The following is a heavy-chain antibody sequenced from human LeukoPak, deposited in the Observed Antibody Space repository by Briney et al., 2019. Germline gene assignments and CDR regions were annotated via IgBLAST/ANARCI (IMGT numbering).Heavy chain of an antibody. CDR2: IYPGDSDT. V-gene: IGHV5-51*01. J-gene: IGHJ4*02. CDR1: GYRFTSDW. CDR3: ARLSGRVVCSAGSCYIDS. D-gene: IGHD2-15*01. Sequence: GESLKISCKGSGYRFTSDWIGWVRQMPGKGLEWMGIIYPGDSDTRYSPSFQGQVTISADKSVNTAYLQWSSLKASDTAMYYCARLSGRVVCSAGSCYIDSWGQGTLVTVSS.